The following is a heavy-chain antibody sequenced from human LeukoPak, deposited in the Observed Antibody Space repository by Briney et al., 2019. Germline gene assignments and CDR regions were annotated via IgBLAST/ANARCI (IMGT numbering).Heavy chain of an antibody. D-gene: IGHD6-13*01. J-gene: IGHJ4*02. CDR1: RFIFSNYW. CDR2: IKQDGSDK. CDR3: ARFSGGHSSSWHPYYSDY. Sequence: GGSLRLSCAASRFIFSNYWMSWVRQAPGKGLEWVANIKQDGSDKYYVDSVKGRFTISRDNAKNSLYLQMNSLRAEDTAVYYCARFSGGHSSSWHPYYSDYWGQGTLVTVSS. V-gene: IGHV3-7*03.